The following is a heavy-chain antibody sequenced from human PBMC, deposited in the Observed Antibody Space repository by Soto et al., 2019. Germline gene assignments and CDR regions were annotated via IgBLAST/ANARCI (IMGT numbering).Heavy chain of an antibody. V-gene: IGHV4-59*01. Sequence: SETLSLTCTVSGGSISSYYWSWIRQPPGKGLEWIGYIYYSGSTNYNPSLKSRVTISVDTSKNQFSLKLSSVTAADTAVYYCARGGYFDWLSPGNWFDPWGQGTLVTVSS. CDR2: IYYSGST. D-gene: IGHD3-9*01. CDR1: GGSISSYY. CDR3: ARGGYFDWLSPGNWFDP. J-gene: IGHJ5*02.